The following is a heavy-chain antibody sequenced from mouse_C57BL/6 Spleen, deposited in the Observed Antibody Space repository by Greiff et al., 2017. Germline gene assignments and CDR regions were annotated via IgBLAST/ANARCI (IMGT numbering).Heavy chain of an antibody. D-gene: IGHD1-1*01. J-gene: IGHJ4*01. Sequence: QVTLKVSGPGILQPSQTLSLTCSFSGFSLSTFGMGVRWIRQPSGKDLAWLAHIYCDDDKHYNPSLKSQLRISKDTSNNQVFLKITTVDTVDTATYYCARSTTVVATGAMDYWGQGTSVTVSS. CDR2: IYCDDDK. V-gene: IGHV8-6*01. CDR1: GFSLSTFGMG. CDR3: ARSTTVVATGAMDY.